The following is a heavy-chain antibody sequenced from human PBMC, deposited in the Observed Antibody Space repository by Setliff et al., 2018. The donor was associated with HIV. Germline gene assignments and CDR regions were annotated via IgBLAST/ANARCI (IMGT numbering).Heavy chain of an antibody. CDR2: ISSSGTYI. CDR3: TRMIPPRSNRFSSGWFDY. D-gene: IGHD6-19*01. Sequence: ASVKVSCAASGFNFNTYSMSWVRQAPGKGLEWVSSISSSGTYIYYADSMKGRFTISRDKAGNSLYLQLNNVRAEDTAVYYCTRMIPPRSNRFSSGWFDYWGQGTVVTVSS. J-gene: IGHJ4*02. CDR1: GFNFNTYS. V-gene: IGHV3-21*01.